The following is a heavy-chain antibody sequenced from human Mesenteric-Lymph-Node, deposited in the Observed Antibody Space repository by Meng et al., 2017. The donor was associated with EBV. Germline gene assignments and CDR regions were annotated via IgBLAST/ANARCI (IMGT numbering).Heavy chain of an antibody. CDR1: GYRFIGYY. J-gene: IGHJ4*02. CDR2: IDPYSGGT. CDR3: ARSSDYGDYV. D-gene: IGHD4-17*01. Sequence: QVQLVQSGAEVKKPGASVKVSCEASGYRFIGYYLHWLRQVPGQGLEWMGRIDPYSGGTNYAQKFQDRVTMTRDTSISTAYMDLSRLTSDDTAVYYCARSSDYGDYVWGQGSLVTVSS. V-gene: IGHV1-2*06.